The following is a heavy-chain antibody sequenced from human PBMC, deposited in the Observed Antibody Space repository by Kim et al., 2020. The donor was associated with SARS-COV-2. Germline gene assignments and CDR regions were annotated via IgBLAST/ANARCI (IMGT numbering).Heavy chain of an antibody. Sequence: PYLRSRVTISVDTSKNQYSLKLSSVTAADTAVYYCAGVVAGNYYYCGMDVWGQGTTVTVSS. CDR3: AGVVAGNYYYCGMDV. V-gene: IGHV4-31*02. J-gene: IGHJ6*02. D-gene: IGHD6-19*01.